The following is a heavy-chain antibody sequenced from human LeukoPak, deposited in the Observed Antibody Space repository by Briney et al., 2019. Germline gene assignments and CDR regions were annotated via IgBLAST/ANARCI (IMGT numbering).Heavy chain of an antibody. Sequence: PGGSLRLSCAASGFTFSSYAMHWVRQTPGKGLEYVSAISSNGGSTHYANSVKGRFTISRDNSRNTLYLQMGSLRAEDMAVYYCAREISGRYYDYFDYWGPGTLVTVSS. V-gene: IGHV3-64*01. CDR1: GFTFSSYA. CDR2: ISSNGGST. CDR3: AREISGRYYDYFDY. D-gene: IGHD1-26*01. J-gene: IGHJ4*02.